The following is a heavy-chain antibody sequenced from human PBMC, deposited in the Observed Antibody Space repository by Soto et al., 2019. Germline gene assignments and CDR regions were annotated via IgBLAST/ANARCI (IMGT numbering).Heavy chain of an antibody. CDR1: GGSISSGGYY. CDR3: ARGSSIAGLYYGMDV. D-gene: IGHD6-6*01. CDR2: NYYSGIT. Sequence: QVQLQESGPGLVKPSQTLSLTCTVSGGSISSGGYYWTWIRQHPGKGLEWIGYNYYSGITSYNPSLKCRVTISLYTSKNQFSLKLSSVTAADTAVYYCARGSSIAGLYYGMDVWGQGTTVTVSS. V-gene: IGHV4-31*03. J-gene: IGHJ6*02.